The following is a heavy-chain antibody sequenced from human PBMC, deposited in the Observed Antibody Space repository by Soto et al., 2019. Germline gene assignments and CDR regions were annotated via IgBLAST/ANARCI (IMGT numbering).Heavy chain of an antibody. V-gene: IGHV3-23*01. CDR3: AKALGNPYYYYYMDV. J-gene: IGHJ6*03. D-gene: IGHD1-1*01. CDR1: VFNFNIYA. Sequence: EVQLLESGGGLVQPGGSLRLSCAASVFNFNIYAITWVRQAPGKGLEWVSTISPGGDSTYFADSVKGRVTISRDNSKNTLSLQMNSLSAEDTATYFCAKALGNPYYYYYMDVWGTGTTVTVSS. CDR2: ISPGGDST.